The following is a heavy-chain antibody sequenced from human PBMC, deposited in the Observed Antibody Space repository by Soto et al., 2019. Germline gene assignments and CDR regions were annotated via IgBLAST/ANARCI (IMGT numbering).Heavy chain of an antibody. V-gene: IGHV4-59*01. CDR3: ARGYYDTSGQSNTFDI. CDR1: GSSLSSSY. Sequence: SETLSLTCTVYGSSLSSSYLILIRHSPGKGLEWIGYVYYSGSTNYNPSLKSRVTISVDTSKNQFSLKLSSVTAADTAVYYCARGYYDTSGQSNTFDIWGQGTMVTVSS. CDR2: VYYSGST. D-gene: IGHD3-22*01. J-gene: IGHJ3*02.